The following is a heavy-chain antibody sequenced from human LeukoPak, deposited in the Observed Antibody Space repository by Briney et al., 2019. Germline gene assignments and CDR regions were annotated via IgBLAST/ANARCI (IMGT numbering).Heavy chain of an antibody. Sequence: GGTLRLSCADSGFTFSSHWMHWVRQAPGKGLVWVSRIKYDASSTSYADSVKGRFTISRDNAKNTLYLQMNSLRAEDTAVYYCARGATYAYYQDYWGQGTLVTVSS. CDR3: ARGATYAYYQDY. CDR2: IKYDASST. D-gene: IGHD1-26*01. CDR1: GFTFSSHW. J-gene: IGHJ4*02. V-gene: IGHV3-74*01.